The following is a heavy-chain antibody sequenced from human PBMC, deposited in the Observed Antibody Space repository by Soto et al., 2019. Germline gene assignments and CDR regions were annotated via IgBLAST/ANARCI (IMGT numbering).Heavy chain of an antibody. CDR1: GFTFDDYG. V-gene: IGHV3-9*01. J-gene: IGHJ4*02. CDR2: ISWNRGTI. Sequence: EVQLVESGGGLVRPGGSRRLSCVASGFTFDDYGMNWVRQVPGKGLEWVAGISWNRGTIGYADSVRGRFTISRDNAKNSLFRQMTSLRTEDTAIYYCGKSKDILVVPAAPVVDHWGQGIMVTVSS. CDR3: GKSKDILVVPAAPVVDH. D-gene: IGHD2-2*01.